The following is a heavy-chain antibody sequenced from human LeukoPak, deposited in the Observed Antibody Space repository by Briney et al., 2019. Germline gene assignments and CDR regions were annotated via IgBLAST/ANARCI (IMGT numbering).Heavy chain of an antibody. CDR2: INPNSGGT. D-gene: IGHD2-2*01. CDR1: GYTFTGYY. J-gene: IGHJ4*02. CDR3: ARGGYCSSTSCHPIFDY. V-gene: IGHV1-2*02. Sequence: ASVKVSCKASGYTFTGYYMHWVRQAPGQGLEWMGWINPNSGGTNYAQKFQGRVTMTRDTSISTAYMELSGLRSDDTAVYYCARGGYCSSTSCHPIFDYWGQGTLVTVSS.